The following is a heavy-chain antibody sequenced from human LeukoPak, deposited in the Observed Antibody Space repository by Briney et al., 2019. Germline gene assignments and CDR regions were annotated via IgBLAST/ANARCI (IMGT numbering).Heavy chain of an antibody. V-gene: IGHV3-33*08. D-gene: IGHD3-10*01. CDR1: GFTFSSNG. CDR3: TTDLVNPYGSGSYPLYYFDY. CDR2: IWYDGSKE. Sequence: GGSLRLSCAASGFTFSSNGMHWVRQAPGKGLEWVAVIWYDGSKEYYADSVKGRFTISRDNSKNTLYLQMNSLKTEDTAVYYCTTDLVNPYGSGSYPLYYFDYWGQGTLVTVSS. J-gene: IGHJ4*02.